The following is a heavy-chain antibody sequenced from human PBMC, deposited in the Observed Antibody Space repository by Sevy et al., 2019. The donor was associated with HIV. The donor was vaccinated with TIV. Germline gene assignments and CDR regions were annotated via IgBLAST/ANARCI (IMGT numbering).Heavy chain of an antibody. CDR1: GGSISSGGYY. J-gene: IGHJ4*02. V-gene: IGHV4-31*03. Sequence: SETLSLTCTVSGGSISSGGYYWSWIRQHPGKGLEWIGYIYYSGSTYYNPSLKSRVTISVDTSKNQFSLKLSSVTAADTAVYYCARGQWLPHCYFDYWGQGTLVTVSS. D-gene: IGHD6-19*01. CDR2: IYYSGST. CDR3: ARGQWLPHCYFDY.